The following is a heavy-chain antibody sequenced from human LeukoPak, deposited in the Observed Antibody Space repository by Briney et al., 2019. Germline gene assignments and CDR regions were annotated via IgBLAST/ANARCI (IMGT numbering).Heavy chain of an antibody. V-gene: IGHV3-66*01. CDR1: GFIVSTNY. Sequence: GGSLRLSCAASGFIVSTNYMSWVRQAPGKGLEWVSVIYSGGSTYYADSVKGRFTISRDNSKNSLYLQMNSLRAEDTAVYYCAAARVPEYFQHWGQGTLVTVSS. J-gene: IGHJ1*01. D-gene: IGHD5-18*01. CDR3: AAARVPEYFQH. CDR2: IYSGGST.